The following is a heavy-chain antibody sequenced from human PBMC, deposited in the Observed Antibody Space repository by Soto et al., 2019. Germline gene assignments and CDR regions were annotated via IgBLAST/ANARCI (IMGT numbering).Heavy chain of an antibody. J-gene: IGHJ4*02. D-gene: IGHD3-10*01. CDR1: GFTFSSYG. CDR2: ISYDGSNK. V-gene: IGHV3-30*18. CDR3: AKDSGSPL. Sequence: QVQLVESGGGVVQPGRSLRLSCAASGFTFSSYGMHWVRQAPGKGLEWVAVISYDGSNKYYADSVKGRFTISRDNSKNTLYLQMNSRRAEDTAVYYCAKDSGSPLWGQGTLVTVSS.